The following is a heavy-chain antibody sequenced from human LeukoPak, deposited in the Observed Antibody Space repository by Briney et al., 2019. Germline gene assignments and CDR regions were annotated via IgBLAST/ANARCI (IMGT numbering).Heavy chain of an antibody. J-gene: IGHJ4*02. CDR2: IKQDGSEK. CDR1: GFTFSSYW. Sequence: GGSLRLSCAASGFTFSSYWMSWVRQAPGKGLEWVANIKQDGSEKYYVDSVKGRFTISRDNAKNSLYLQMNSLRAEDTAVYYCARARGLWFGELLDYWGQGTLVTVSS. V-gene: IGHV3-7*01. CDR3: ARARGLWFGELLDY. D-gene: IGHD3-10*01.